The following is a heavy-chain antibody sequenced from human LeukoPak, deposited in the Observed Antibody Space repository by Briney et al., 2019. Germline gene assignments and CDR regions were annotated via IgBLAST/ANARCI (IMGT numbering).Heavy chain of an antibody. V-gene: IGHV4-31*03. J-gene: IGHJ4*02. D-gene: IGHD1-14*01. CDR3: ARGSTTPANHDY. Sequence: SQTLSLTCTVSGGSISSGGYYWSWIRQHPGKGLEWIGYIYYSGSTYYNPSLKSRVTISVDTSKNQFSLKLSSVTAADTAVYYCARGSTTPANHDYWGQGTLVTVSS. CDR2: IYYSGST. CDR1: GGSISSGGYY.